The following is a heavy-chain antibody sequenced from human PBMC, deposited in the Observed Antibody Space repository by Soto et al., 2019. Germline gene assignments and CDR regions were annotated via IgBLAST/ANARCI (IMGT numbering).Heavy chain of an antibody. D-gene: IGHD3-9*01. CDR1: GFTFSTYS. CDR3: ARETVTGYNNVLGY. CDR2: LSYDVRNK. Sequence: QVQLVESGGGVVQPGRSLRLSCAASGFTFSTYSMHWVRQAPGKGLEWVAVLSYDVRNKFYADSVKGRFTISRDNAKNTCYLKMNSLRIENTVVYYCARETVTGYNNVLGYWGQGTLVTVSP. V-gene: IGHV3-30*04. J-gene: IGHJ4*02.